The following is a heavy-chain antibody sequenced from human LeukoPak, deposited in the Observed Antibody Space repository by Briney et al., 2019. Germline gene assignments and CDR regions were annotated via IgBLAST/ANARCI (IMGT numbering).Heavy chain of an antibody. CDR2: IYYSGST. J-gene: IGHJ4*02. D-gene: IGHD2-2*01. CDR1: GGSISSYY. CDR3: ARASSYTGHLGW. V-gene: IGHV4-59*08. Sequence: SETLSLTCTVSGGSISSYYWSWIRQPPGKGLEWIGYIYYSGSTNYNPSLKSRVTISVDTSKNQFSLNLISVTAADTAVYYCARASSYTGHLGWWGQGTLVTVSS.